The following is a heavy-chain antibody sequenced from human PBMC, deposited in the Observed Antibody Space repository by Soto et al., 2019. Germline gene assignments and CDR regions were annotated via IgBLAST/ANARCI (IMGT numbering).Heavy chain of an antibody. Sequence: EVQLLESGGGLVQPGESPRLSCAASGFTFSSYAMSWVRQAPGRGLEWVSIISGNGGSTYYAASVKGRFTISRDNTKNTLYPQMDSLTAEDTAVYYCAKGSEFSNSYTLDFDFWGQGALVTVSS. CDR3: AKGSEFSNSYTLDFDF. V-gene: IGHV3-23*01. CDR2: ISGNGGST. D-gene: IGHD6-6*01. CDR1: GFTFSSYA. J-gene: IGHJ4*02.